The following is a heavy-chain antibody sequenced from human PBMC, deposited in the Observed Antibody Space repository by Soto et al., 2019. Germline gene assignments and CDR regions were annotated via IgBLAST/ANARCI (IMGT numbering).Heavy chain of an antibody. Sequence: ASVKVSCKASGYTFTGYYMHWVRQAPGQGLEWMGWINPNSGGTNYAQKFQGRVTMTRDTSISTAYMELSRLRSDGTAVYYCARDPTAGYDFWSGYLLKRHDPSFDPWGQGTLVTVSS. V-gene: IGHV1-2*02. CDR1: GYTFTGYY. J-gene: IGHJ5*02. CDR3: ARDPTAGYDFWSGYLLKRHDPSFDP. CDR2: INPNSGGT. D-gene: IGHD3-3*01.